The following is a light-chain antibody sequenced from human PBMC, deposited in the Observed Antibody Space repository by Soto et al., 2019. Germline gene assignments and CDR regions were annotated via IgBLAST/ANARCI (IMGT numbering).Light chain of an antibody. CDR1: SSDVGGYNF. CDR3: SSYTTSDTRA. CDR2: EVT. Sequence: QSALTQPASVSGSPGQSITISCTGTSSDVGGYNFVSWYQQHPGKAPKLMIYEVTNRPAGVSNRFSGSKSGNTASLTISGLQAEDEADYYCSSYTTSDTRAFGTGTKLTVL. V-gene: IGLV2-14*01. J-gene: IGLJ1*01.